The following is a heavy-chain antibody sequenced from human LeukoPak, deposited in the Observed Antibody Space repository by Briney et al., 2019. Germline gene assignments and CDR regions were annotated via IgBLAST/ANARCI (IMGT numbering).Heavy chain of an antibody. D-gene: IGHD6-6*01. J-gene: IGHJ4*02. CDR3: AKAGRIAARTHYFDY. V-gene: IGHV3-23*01. Sequence: GGSLRLSCAASGFTFSSYAMSWVRQAPGKGLEWVSAISGSGGSTYCADSVKGRFTISRDNSKNTLYLQMNSLRAEDTAVYYCAKAGRIAARTHYFDYWGQGTLVTVSS. CDR2: ISGSGGST. CDR1: GFTFSSYA.